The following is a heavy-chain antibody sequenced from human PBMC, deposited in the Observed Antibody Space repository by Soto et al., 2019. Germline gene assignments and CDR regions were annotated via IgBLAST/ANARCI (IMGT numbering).Heavy chain of an antibody. CDR2: IYYSGST. J-gene: IGHJ4*02. CDR1: GGSISSYY. V-gene: IGHV4-59*01. CDR3: ARGAQGASPDY. Sequence: SSETLSLTCTVSGGSISSYYWSWIRQPPGKGLEWIGYIYYSGSTNYNPSLKSRVTISVDTSKNQFSLKLSSVTAADTAVYYCARGAQGASPDYWGQGTLVTVSS. D-gene: IGHD1-26*01.